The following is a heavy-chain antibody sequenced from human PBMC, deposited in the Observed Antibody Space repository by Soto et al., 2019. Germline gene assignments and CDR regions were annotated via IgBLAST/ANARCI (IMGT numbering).Heavy chain of an antibody. CDR1: GFTFDDYT. CDR3: AKAYDFPSGPYGMDV. D-gene: IGHD3-16*01. CDR2: ISWDGGST. J-gene: IGHJ6*02. Sequence: PGGSLRLSCAASGFTFDDYTMHWVRQAPGKGLEWVSLISWDGGSTYYADSVKGRFTISRDNSKNSLYLQMNSLRTEDTALYYCAKAYDFPSGPYGMDVWGQGTTVTVSS. V-gene: IGHV3-43*01.